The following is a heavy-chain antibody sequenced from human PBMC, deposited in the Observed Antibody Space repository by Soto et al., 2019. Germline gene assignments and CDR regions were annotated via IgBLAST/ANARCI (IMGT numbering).Heavy chain of an antibody. J-gene: IGHJ4*02. CDR3: AIDKGDAYNYGSFGY. V-gene: IGHV4-30-2*01. CDR2: IYHSGST. D-gene: IGHD5-18*01. Sequence: SETLSLTCAVSGGSISSGGYSWSWIRQPPGKGLEWIGYIYHSGSTYYNPSLKSRVTISVDTSKNQFSLKLSSVTAADTAVYYCAIDKGDAYNYGSFGYWCQGTLVPVSS. CDR1: GGSISSGGYS.